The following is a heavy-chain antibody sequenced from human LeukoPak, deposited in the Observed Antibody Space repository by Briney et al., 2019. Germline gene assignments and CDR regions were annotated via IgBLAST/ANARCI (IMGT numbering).Heavy chain of an antibody. V-gene: IGHV3-7*03. CDR2: IKQDGSEK. J-gene: IGHJ6*02. CDR1: GFTFRSYW. Sequence: GGSLRLSCAASGFTFRSYWMSWVRQAPGKGLEWVANIKQDGSEKYYVDSVKGRFTISRDNAKNSLYLQMNSLRSEDTAVYYCASSGGHIVVVPAARGDYYYYGMDVWGQGTTVTVSS. CDR3: ASSGGHIVVVPAARGDYYYYGMDV. D-gene: IGHD2-2*01.